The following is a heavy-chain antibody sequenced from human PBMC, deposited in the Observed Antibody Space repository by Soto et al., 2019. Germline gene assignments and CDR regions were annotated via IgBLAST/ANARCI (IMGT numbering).Heavy chain of an antibody. V-gene: IGHV4-59*08. CDR3: ARRWGDYFDY. Sequence: PPETLSLTCTVSGGSISRYYWSWIRQPPGKGLEWIGYIYYSGSTNYNPSLKSRVTISVDTSKNQFSLKLSSVTAADTAVYYCARRWGDYFDYWGQGTLVTVS. D-gene: IGHD3-16*01. CDR1: GGSISRYY. J-gene: IGHJ4*02. CDR2: IYYSGST.